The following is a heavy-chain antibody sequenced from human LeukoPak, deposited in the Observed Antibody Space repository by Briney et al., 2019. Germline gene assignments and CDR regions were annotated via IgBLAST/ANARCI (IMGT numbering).Heavy chain of an antibody. Sequence: GGTLRLSCAASGFTFSSYGMSWVRQAPGKGLEWVSAISGSGGSTYYADSVKGRFTISRDNSKNTLYLQMNSLRAEDTAVYYCAKSDLWGVITNFDYWGQGTLVTVSS. CDR3: AKSDLWGVITNFDY. CDR2: ISGSGGST. J-gene: IGHJ4*02. D-gene: IGHD3-10*01. V-gene: IGHV3-23*01. CDR1: GFTFSSYG.